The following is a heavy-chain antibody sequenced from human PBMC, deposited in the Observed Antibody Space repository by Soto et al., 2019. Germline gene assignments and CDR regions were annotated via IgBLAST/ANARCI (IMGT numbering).Heavy chain of an antibody. D-gene: IGHD1-26*01. J-gene: IGHJ4*02. Sequence: SETLSLTCTVSGGSVSSGSYYWSWIRQPPGKGLEWIGYIHHSGSTNTNPSLESRVTISMDTSKNQFSLKLNSVTAADTAVYYCATRVPGSGTYLGVFDYWGQGTQVTVSS. CDR2: IHHSGST. V-gene: IGHV4-61*01. CDR1: GGSVSSGSYY. CDR3: ATRVPGSGTYLGVFDY.